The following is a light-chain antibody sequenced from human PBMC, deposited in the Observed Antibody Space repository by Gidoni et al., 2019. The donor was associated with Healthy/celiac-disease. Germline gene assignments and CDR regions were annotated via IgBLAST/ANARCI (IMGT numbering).Light chain of an antibody. Sequence: DIQMTQTPSSMSSSVGDRVTITCRASQGISNYLAWSQQKPGKVPKLLIYAASTLQSGVPSRLSGSVSVTDFTLPLSPLQPEDVAFYFCQKYNSAPQTFGQGTKVEIK. CDR3: QKYNSAPQT. CDR2: AAS. V-gene: IGKV1-27*01. J-gene: IGKJ1*01. CDR1: QGISNY.